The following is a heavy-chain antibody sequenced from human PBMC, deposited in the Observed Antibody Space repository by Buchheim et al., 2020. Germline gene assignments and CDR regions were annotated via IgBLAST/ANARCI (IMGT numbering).Heavy chain of an antibody. CDR3: ARDLIAAAGTVGWFDP. Sequence: QVQLQESGPGLVKPSETLSLTCTVSGGSISSYYWSWIRQPPGKGLEWIGYIYYGGSTNYNPSLKSRVTISVDTSKNQFSLKLSSVTAADTAVYYCARDLIAAAGTVGWFDPWGQGTL. J-gene: IGHJ5*02. V-gene: IGHV4-59*01. D-gene: IGHD6-13*01. CDR1: GGSISSYY. CDR2: IYYGGST.